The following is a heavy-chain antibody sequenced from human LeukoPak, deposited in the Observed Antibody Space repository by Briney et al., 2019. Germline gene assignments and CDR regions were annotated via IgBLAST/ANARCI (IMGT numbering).Heavy chain of an antibody. CDR3: AKDTSSYATSWSDS. J-gene: IGHJ5*01. CDR2: ITSSGGST. Sequence: GGSLRLSCAASAFTLTDHYMDWIRQAPGKGLEWVSAITSSGGSTYYADSVKGRFTVSRDNSKNTLYLQMNSLRPEDTAVYHCAKDTSSYATSWSDSWGQGALVTVSS. V-gene: IGHV3-23*01. D-gene: IGHD2-8*01. CDR1: AFTLTDHY.